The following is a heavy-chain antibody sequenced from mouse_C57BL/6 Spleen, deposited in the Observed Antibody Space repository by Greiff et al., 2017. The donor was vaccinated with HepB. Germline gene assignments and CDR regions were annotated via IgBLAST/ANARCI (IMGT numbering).Heavy chain of an antibody. D-gene: IGHD1-1*01. V-gene: IGHV1-64*01. CDR2: IHPNSGST. CDR3: AKLGETTVVAPFDY. J-gene: IGHJ2*01. CDR1: GYTFTSYW. Sequence: QVQLQQPGAELVKPGASVKLSCKASGYTFTSYWMHWVKQRPGQGLEWIGMIHPNSGSTNYNEKFKSKATLTVDKSSSTAYMQLSSLTSEDSAVYYCAKLGETTVVAPFDYWGQGTTLTVSS.